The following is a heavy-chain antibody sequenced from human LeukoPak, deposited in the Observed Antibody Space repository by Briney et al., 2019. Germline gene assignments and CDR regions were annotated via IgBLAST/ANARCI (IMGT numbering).Heavy chain of an antibody. D-gene: IGHD2-15*01. CDR3: ARERGCSGGSCYPRYYYYGMDV. J-gene: IGHJ6*02. CDR2: ISSSSSYI. V-gene: IGHV3-21*01. Sequence: TGGSPRLSCAASGFTFSSYSMNWVRQAPGKGLEWVSSISSSSSYIYYADSVKGRFTISRDNAKNSLYLQMNSLRAEDTAVYYCARERGCSGGSCYPRYYYYGMDVWGQGTTVTVSS. CDR1: GFTFSSYS.